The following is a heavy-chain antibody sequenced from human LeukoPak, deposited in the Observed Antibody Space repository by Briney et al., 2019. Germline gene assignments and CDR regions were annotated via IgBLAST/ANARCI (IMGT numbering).Heavy chain of an antibody. CDR1: GFIVSNYY. D-gene: IGHD4-17*01. Sequence: PGGSLRLSCAASGFIVSNYYMSWVRQAPGKGLEWVSVIYSGGSTNYADSVKGRFIISRDISKNTLYLQMNGLRVEYTAVYYCAREVRFHYYEFWGQGTLVTVSS. CDR2: IYSGGST. CDR3: AREVRFHYYEF. V-gene: IGHV3-53*01. J-gene: IGHJ4*02.